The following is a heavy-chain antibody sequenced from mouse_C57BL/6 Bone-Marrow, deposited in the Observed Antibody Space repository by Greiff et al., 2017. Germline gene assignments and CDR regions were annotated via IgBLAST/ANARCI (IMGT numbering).Heavy chain of an antibody. J-gene: IGHJ4*01. Sequence: QVQLQQPGAELVKPGASVKLSCKASGYTFTSYWMHWVKQRPGQGLEWIGMIHPNSGSTNYNEKFKSKATLTVDKSSSTAYMQLSSLTSEDSAVYYCARSRANWGVPYAMDYWGQGTSVTVSS. CDR2: IHPNSGST. CDR1: GYTFTSYW. V-gene: IGHV1-64*01. CDR3: ARSRANWGVPYAMDY. D-gene: IGHD4-1*01.